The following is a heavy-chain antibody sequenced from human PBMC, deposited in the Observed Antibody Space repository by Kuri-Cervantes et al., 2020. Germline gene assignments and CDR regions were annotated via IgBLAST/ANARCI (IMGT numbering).Heavy chain of an antibody. Sequence: GESLKISCAASGFTFSDYYMSWIRQAPGKGLEWVSYISSSGSTIYYADSVKGRFTISRDNAKNSLYLQMNSLRDEDTAVYYCAALLWFGRNGHKEYYYGMDVWGQGTAVTVSS. V-gene: IGHV3-11*04. CDR1: GFTFSDYY. CDR2: ISSSGSTI. CDR3: AALLWFGRNGHKEYYYGMDV. J-gene: IGHJ6*02. D-gene: IGHD3-10*01.